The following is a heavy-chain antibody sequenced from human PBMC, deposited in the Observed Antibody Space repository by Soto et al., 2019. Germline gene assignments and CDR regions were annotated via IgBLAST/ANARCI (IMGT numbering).Heavy chain of an antibody. V-gene: IGHV3-33*01. CDR3: ARDWVVVIPPYYYYGMDV. CDR2: IWYDGSNK. CDR1: GFTFSSYG. D-gene: IGHD3-22*01. J-gene: IGHJ6*02. Sequence: GGSLRLSCAASGFTFSSYGMHWVRQAPGKGLEWVAVIWYDGSNKYYADSVKGRFTISRDNSKNTLYLQMNRLRAEDTAVYYCARDWVVVIPPYYYYGMDVWGQGTTVTVSS.